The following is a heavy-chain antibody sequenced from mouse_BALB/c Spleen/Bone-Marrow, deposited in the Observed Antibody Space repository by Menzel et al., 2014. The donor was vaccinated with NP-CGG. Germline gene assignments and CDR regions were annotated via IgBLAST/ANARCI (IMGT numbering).Heavy chain of an antibody. CDR3: TKEGNWEDFDY. CDR2: VSSDSGAI. CDR1: GFTFSSFG. V-gene: IGHV5-17*02. J-gene: IGHJ2*01. D-gene: IGHD4-1*01. Sequence: EVQVEESGGGLVQPGGSRKLSCAASGFTFSSFGMHWVRQAPEKGLEWIAYVSSDSGAIFYADTVKGRFTISRDNPKNTLFLQMTSLRSEDTAIYFCTKEGNWEDFDYWGQGTTLTVSS.